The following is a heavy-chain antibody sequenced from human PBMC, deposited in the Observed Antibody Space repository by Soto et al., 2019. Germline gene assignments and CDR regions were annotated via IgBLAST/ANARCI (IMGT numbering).Heavy chain of an antibody. J-gene: IGHJ4*02. CDR1: GYTFTSYA. V-gene: IGHV1-3*01. CDR2: INAGNGNT. Sequence: GASVKVSCKASGYTFTSYAMHWVRQAPGQRLEWMGWINAGNGNTKYSQKFQGRVTITRDTSASTAYMELSSLRSEDTAVYYCARDEGPLTSFDYWGQGTLVTVSS. D-gene: IGHD3-16*02. CDR3: ARDEGPLTSFDY.